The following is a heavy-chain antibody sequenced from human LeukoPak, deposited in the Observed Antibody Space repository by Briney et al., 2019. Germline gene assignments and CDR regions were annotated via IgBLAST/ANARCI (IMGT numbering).Heavy chain of an antibody. CDR3: ASLYSSGWYLTDY. CDR1: RCTFSSYA. CDR2: ISYDGSDK. V-gene: IGHV3-30-3*01. D-gene: IGHD6-19*01. Sequence: PGRSLRLSCAASRCTFSSYAMHWVRQAPGKGLEWVALISYDGSDKYYADSVKGRFTISRDNSKNTLYLQMNSLRIEDTAVYYCASLYSSGWYLTDYWGQGTLVTVSS. J-gene: IGHJ4*02.